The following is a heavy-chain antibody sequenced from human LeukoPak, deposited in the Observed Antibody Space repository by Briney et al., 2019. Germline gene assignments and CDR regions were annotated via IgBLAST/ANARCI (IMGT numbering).Heavy chain of an antibody. CDR3: ARDSGYDLDY. Sequence: GGSLRLSCAASGFTFSSYAVSWVRQAPGKGLEWVSSISSSSTYIYYADSVKGRFTISRDNAKNSLYLQMNSLRAEDTAVYYCARDSGYDLDYWGQGTLVTVSS. J-gene: IGHJ4*02. V-gene: IGHV3-21*01. CDR2: ISSSSTYI. D-gene: IGHD5-12*01. CDR1: GFTFSSYA.